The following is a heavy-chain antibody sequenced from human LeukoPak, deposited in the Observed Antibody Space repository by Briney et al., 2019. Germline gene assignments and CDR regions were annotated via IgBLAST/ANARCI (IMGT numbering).Heavy chain of an antibody. Sequence: GGSLRLSWAASGFTFSSYSMNWVRQAPGKGLEWVSSITSSSSYIYYADSVKGRFTISRDNAKNSLYLQMNSLRAEDTAVYYCARVTGYVIEDNFDYWGQGTLVTVSS. CDR2: ITSSSSYI. CDR1: GFTFSSYS. V-gene: IGHV3-21*01. CDR3: ARVTGYVIEDNFDY. D-gene: IGHD2-15*01. J-gene: IGHJ4*02.